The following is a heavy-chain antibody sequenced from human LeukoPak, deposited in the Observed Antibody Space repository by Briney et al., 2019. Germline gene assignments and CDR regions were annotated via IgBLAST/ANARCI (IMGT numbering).Heavy chain of an antibody. Sequence: GSSVKVSCKASGGTFSSYAISWVRQAPGQGLEWMGRIIPIFGTANYAQKFQGRVTITTDESASTAYMELSSLRSEDTAVYYCARDHWEDIRDASDIWGQGTMVTVSS. D-gene: IGHD1-26*01. V-gene: IGHV1-69*05. CDR3: ARDHWEDIRDASDI. CDR1: GGTFSSYA. J-gene: IGHJ3*02. CDR2: IIPIFGTA.